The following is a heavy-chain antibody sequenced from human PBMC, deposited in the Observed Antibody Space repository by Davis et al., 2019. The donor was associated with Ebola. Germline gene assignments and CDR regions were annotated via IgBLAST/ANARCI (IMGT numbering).Heavy chain of an antibody. CDR3: ARDGYNYSYFDY. Sequence: SETLSLTCSVSGGSVGSDYWSWIRQSPGKGLEWIAFISNGGRTIYNPSLRGRVTISMDTSKNQFSLKVSSVTAADTAVYYCARDGYNYSYFDYWGQGILVTVSS. D-gene: IGHD5-24*01. CDR1: GGSVGSDY. CDR2: ISNGGRT. V-gene: IGHV4-59*02. J-gene: IGHJ4*02.